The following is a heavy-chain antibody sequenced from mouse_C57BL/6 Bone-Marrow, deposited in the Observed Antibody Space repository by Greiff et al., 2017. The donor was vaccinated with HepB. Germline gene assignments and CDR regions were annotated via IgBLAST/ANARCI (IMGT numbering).Heavy chain of an antibody. Sequence: VKLMESGAELAKPGASVKLSCKASGYTFTSYWMHWVKQRPGQGLEWIGYINPSSGYTKYNQKFKDKATLTADKSSSTAYMQLSSLTYEDSAVYYCARLLLRYQAWFAYWGQGTLVTVSA. V-gene: IGHV1-7*01. J-gene: IGHJ3*01. CDR1: GYTFTSYW. CDR2: INPSSGYT. CDR3: ARLLLRYQAWFAY. D-gene: IGHD1-1*01.